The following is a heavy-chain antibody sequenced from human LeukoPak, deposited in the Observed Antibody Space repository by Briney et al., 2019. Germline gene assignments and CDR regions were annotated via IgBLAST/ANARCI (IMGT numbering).Heavy chain of an antibody. V-gene: IGHV4-34*01. CDR3: ARGRSSSRGTSCYTWLCYYYGMDV. Sequence: PSETLSLTCAVYGGSFSGYYWSWIRQPPGKGLEWIGEINHSGSTNYNPSLKSRVTISVDTSKNQFSLKLSSVTAADTAVYYCARGRSSSRGTSCYTWLCYYYGMDVWGQGTTVTVSS. D-gene: IGHD2-2*02. J-gene: IGHJ6*02. CDR1: GGSFSGYY. CDR2: INHSGST.